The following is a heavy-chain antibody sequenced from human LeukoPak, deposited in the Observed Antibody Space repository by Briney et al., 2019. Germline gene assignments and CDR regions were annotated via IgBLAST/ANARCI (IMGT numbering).Heavy chain of an antibody. V-gene: IGHV3-23*01. CDR1: GFTFSNYA. Sequence: GSLRLSCAASGFTFSNYAMNWVRQAPGKGLEWVSAISGSGSSTYSTDSVKGRFTISRDNPKNTLYLQMSSLRAEDTAVYYCARDRGNDYFDSWGQGTLVTVSS. J-gene: IGHJ4*02. CDR2: ISGSGSST. CDR3: ARDRGNDYFDS.